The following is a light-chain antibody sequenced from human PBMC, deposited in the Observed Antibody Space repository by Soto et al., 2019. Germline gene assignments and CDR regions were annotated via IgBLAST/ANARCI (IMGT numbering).Light chain of an antibody. CDR1: QNVANNY. J-gene: IGKJ4*01. Sequence: EIVLTQSPGTLSLSPGERATLSCRASQNVANNYLAWYQQKPGQAPRFLIYDASSRATGIPDRFSGSGSGTDFTLTISRLEPEDFAVYYCEQYDSTPLTFGGGTKVEIK. CDR2: DAS. V-gene: IGKV3-20*01. CDR3: EQYDSTPLT.